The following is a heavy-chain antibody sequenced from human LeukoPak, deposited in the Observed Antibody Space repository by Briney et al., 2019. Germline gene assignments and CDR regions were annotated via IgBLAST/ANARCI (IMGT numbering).Heavy chain of an antibody. CDR3: ARDEVATIGGYYYYYMDV. CDR1: GFSFNNYA. D-gene: IGHD5-12*01. Sequence: PGGSLRLSCAASGFSFNNYAMSWVRQAPGKGLEWVSVIFSGGTTDYADSVKGRFTISRDNSKNTLYLQMNSLRAEDTAVYYCARDEVATIGGYYYYYMDVWGKGTTVTISS. CDR2: IFSGGTT. J-gene: IGHJ6*03. V-gene: IGHV3-66*01.